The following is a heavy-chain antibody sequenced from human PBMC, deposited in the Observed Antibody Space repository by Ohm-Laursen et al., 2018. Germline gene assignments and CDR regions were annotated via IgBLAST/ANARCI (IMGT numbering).Heavy chain of an antibody. CDR1: GTSISNYY. CDR3: ARLYYDNSGYRLDS. CDR2: IYTSGST. Sequence: SETLSLTCAVSGTSISNYYWSWIRQPAGKGLEWIGRIYTSGSTTYNPSLKSRVTMSLDTSKNQFSLKLSSVTAADTAVYYCARLYYDNSGYRLDSWGQGTLVTVSS. V-gene: IGHV4-4*07. J-gene: IGHJ4*02. D-gene: IGHD3-22*01.